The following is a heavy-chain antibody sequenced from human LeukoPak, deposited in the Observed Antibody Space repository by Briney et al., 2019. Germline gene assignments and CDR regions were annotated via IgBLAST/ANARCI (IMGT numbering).Heavy chain of an antibody. CDR2: IYGGGST. V-gene: IGHV3-53*01. CDR3: ASKGQYCGTLTCKDY. Sequence: PGGSLRLSCAASGFTVSSNYMSWVRQAPGKGLECVSLIYGGGSTYYADSVKGRFTISRDNSKNTIFLQPTSLRVEDTAVYYCASKGQYCGTLTCKDYWGRGTLVTVSS. CDR1: GFTVSSNY. J-gene: IGHJ4*02. D-gene: IGHD2-21*01.